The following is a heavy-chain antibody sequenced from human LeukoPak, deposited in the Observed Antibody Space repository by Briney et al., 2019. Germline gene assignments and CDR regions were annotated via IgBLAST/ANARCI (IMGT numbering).Heavy chain of an antibody. CDR3: ARELRAIARDGYNYYYYMDV. V-gene: IGHV3-21*01. D-gene: IGHD5-24*01. CDR1: GFTFSSYS. Sequence: GGSLRLSCAASGFTFSSYSMNWVRQAPGKGLEWVSSISSSSSYIYYADSVKGRFTISRDNAKNSLYLQMNSLRAEDTAVYYCARELRAIARDGYNYYYYMDVWGKGTTVTVSS. J-gene: IGHJ6*03. CDR2: ISSSSSYI.